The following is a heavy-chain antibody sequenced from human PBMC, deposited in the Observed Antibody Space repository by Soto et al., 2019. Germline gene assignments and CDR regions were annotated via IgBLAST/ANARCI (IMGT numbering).Heavy chain of an antibody. CDR3: AIRDLYYAHTLDDAFDI. CDR1: GYSFTYRY. CDR2: ITPFNGNT. Sequence: ASVKVSCKASGYSFTYRYLHWVRQAPGQALEWMGWITPFNGNTNYAQKFQDRVTITRDRSMSTAYMELSSLRSEDTAMYYCAIRDLYYAHTLDDAFDICGQRTMVPVS. J-gene: IGHJ3*02. V-gene: IGHV1-45*02. D-gene: IGHD3-3*01.